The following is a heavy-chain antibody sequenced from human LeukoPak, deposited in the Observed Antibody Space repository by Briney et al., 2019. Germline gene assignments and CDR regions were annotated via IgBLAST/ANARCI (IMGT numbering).Heavy chain of an antibody. CDR1: GGSLTSYY. CDR3: ARDFGGSDGYTGYWFFDL. CDR2: IYYSGST. D-gene: IGHD5-24*01. Sequence: PSETLSLTCSVSGGSLTSYYWSWIRQPPGKGLEWIGYIYYSGSTNYNPSLKSQVTISVDTSKNQFSLTLSSVTAADMAVYYCARDFGGSDGYTGYWFFDLWGRGTLVTVPS. V-gene: IGHV4-59*01. J-gene: IGHJ2*01.